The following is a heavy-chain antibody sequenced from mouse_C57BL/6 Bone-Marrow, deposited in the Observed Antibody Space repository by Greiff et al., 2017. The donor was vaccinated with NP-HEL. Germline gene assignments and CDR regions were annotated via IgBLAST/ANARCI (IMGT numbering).Heavy chain of an antibody. V-gene: IGHV5-6*01. CDR1: GFTFSSYG. CDR3: ARPGDYDVGFAY. D-gene: IGHD2-4*01. J-gene: IGHJ3*01. Sequence: DVQLQESGGDLVKPGGSLKLSCAASGFTFSSYGMSWVRQTPDKRLEWVATISSGGSYTYYPDSVKGRFTISRDNAKNTLYLQMSSLKSEDTAMYYCARPGDYDVGFAYWGQGTLVTVSA. CDR2: ISSGGSYT.